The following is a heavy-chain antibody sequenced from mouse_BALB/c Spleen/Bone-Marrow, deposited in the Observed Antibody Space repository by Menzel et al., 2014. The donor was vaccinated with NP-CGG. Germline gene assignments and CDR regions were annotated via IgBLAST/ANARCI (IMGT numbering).Heavy chain of an antibody. Sequence: QVQLQQPGPELVKPGASVKISCKASGYTFTDYYINWVKQKPGQGLEWIGWIYPGGGNTKYNEKFKGEATLTVDTSSSTAYMQLSSLTSEDTAVYFCARPPYYYGSSYYWYFDVWGAGTTVTVSS. V-gene: IGHV1-84*02. CDR2: IYPGGGNT. J-gene: IGHJ1*01. D-gene: IGHD1-1*01. CDR1: GYTFTDYY. CDR3: ARPPYYYGSSYYWYFDV.